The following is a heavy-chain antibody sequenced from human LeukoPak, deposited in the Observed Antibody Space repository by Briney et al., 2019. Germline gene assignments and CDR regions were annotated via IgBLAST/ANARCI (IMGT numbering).Heavy chain of an antibody. J-gene: IGHJ3*02. CDR3: ARDFAVYCSSTTCRGDDAFDI. Sequence: PSETLSLTCTVSGGSISSYYWSWIRQPAGKGLEWIGRIHTSGSTYYKPSPKSRVTMSVDTSKNQLSLKLSSVTAADTAVYYCARDFAVYCSSTTCRGDDAFDIWGQGTMVTVSS. CDR1: GGSISSYY. D-gene: IGHD2-2*01. CDR2: IHTSGST. V-gene: IGHV4-4*07.